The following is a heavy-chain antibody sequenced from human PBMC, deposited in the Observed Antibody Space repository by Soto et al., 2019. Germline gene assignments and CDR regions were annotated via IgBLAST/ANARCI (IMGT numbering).Heavy chain of an antibody. CDR1: GFTLSNYV. CDR2: ISHSGGST. V-gene: IGHV3-23*01. D-gene: IGHD1-26*01. Sequence: EVQLLESGGDLVQPGGSVRLSCAASGFTLSNYVMTWVRQAPGKGLEWVSSISHSGGSTYYADSVKARFTISRDISKNTLYLQMNGLRADDTAVYFCAKGRDSGSYTDFDYWGQGTLVTVSS. J-gene: IGHJ4*02. CDR3: AKGRDSGSYTDFDY.